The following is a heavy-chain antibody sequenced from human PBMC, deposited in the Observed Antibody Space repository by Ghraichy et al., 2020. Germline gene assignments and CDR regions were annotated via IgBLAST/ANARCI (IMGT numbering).Heavy chain of an antibody. V-gene: IGHV3-21*01. CDR2: ISSSSSYI. Sequence: GSLRLSCAASGFTFSSYSMNWVRQAPGKGLEWVSSISSSSSYIYYADSVKGRFTISRDNAKNSLYLQMNSLRAEDTAVYYCARGSGDTDNWNVLYYFDYWGQGTLVTVSS. J-gene: IGHJ4*02. CDR3: ARGSGDTDNWNVLYYFDY. D-gene: IGHD1-20*01. CDR1: GFTFSSYS.